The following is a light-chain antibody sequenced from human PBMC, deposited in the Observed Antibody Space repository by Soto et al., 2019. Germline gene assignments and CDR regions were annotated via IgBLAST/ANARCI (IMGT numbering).Light chain of an antibody. Sequence: DIQLTQSPSTLSASVGDRVTITCRASQSVTHWLAWYQQKPGKAPKLLIYDASSLQSWVPSRFSGSGSASEFSLSISSLQPDDFATYYCQQYYRACIFGQGTKVEIK. CDR3: QQYYRACI. CDR2: DAS. CDR1: QSVTHW. V-gene: IGKV1-5*01. J-gene: IGKJ2*02.